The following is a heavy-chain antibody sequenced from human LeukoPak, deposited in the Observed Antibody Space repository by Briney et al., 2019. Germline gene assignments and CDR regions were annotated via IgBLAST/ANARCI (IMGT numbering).Heavy chain of an antibody. D-gene: IGHD2-21*02. Sequence: PSETLSLTCAVYGGSFSGYYWNWIRQPPGKGLEWIGEINHSGSTNYNPSLKSRVTISIDTSKNQFSLKLSSVTAADTAVYYCARAGCGGDCYPVAFDIWGQGTMVTVSS. V-gene: IGHV4-34*01. J-gene: IGHJ3*02. CDR1: GGSFSGYY. CDR3: ARAGCGGDCYPVAFDI. CDR2: INHSGST.